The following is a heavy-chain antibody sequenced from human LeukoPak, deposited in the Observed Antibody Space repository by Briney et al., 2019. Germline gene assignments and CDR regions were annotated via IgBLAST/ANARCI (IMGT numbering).Heavy chain of an antibody. CDR3: ARRWELLRIYKYFDL. CDR1: GGSISSYY. Sequence: SETLSLTCTVSGGSISSYYWSWIRQPPGKGLEWIGYIYYSGSTNYNPSLKSRVTISVDTSKNQFSLKLSSVTAADTAVYYCARRWELLRIYKYFDLWGRGTLVTVSS. D-gene: IGHD1-26*01. J-gene: IGHJ2*01. CDR2: IYYSGST. V-gene: IGHV4-59*08.